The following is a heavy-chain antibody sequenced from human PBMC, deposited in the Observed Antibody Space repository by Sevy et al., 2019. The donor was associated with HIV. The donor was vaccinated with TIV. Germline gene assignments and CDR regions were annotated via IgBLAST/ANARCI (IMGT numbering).Heavy chain of an antibody. CDR2: LSFGCGEI. CDR3: AREGCTKPHDY. CDR1: GFTFSKYS. J-gene: IGHJ4*02. V-gene: IGHV3-23*01. Sequence: GGSLRLSCADSGFTFSKYSMSWVRQPPGKGLEWVSTLSFGCGEINYADSVKGRFTISRDNSKSSVCLQMNNLRPEDTAVYYCAREGCTKPHDYWGQGTLVTVSS. D-gene: IGHD2-8*01.